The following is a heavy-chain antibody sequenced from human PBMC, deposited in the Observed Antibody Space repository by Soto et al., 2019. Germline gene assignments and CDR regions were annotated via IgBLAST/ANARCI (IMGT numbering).Heavy chain of an antibody. CDR2: IYYSGST. V-gene: IGHV4-59*01. CDR1: GGSISSYY. Sequence: SETLSLTCTVSGGSISSYYWSWIRQPPGKGQEWIAYIYYSGSTKYNPSLKSRVTISLDTSKNQFSLKLNSLTAADTAVYYCAREGSTGGFDYWGHGNMVTVSS. D-gene: IGHD2-8*02. J-gene: IGHJ4*01. CDR3: AREGSTGGFDY.